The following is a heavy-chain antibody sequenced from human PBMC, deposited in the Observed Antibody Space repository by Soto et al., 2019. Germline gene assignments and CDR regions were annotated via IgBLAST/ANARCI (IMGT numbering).Heavy chain of an antibody. CDR3: AWRLGSYYYGMDV. CDR1: GYTFTSNG. D-gene: IGHD3-16*01. Sequence: QVQLVQSGDEVKKPGASVKVSCKASGYTFTSNGISWVRQAPGQGLEWMGWISTYTGNTNYAQKLQGRVTMTTDSSTNTAYMDLRSLTSDDTAVYFCAWRLGSYYYGMDVWGLGTTVTVSS. V-gene: IGHV1-18*01. CDR2: ISTYTGNT. J-gene: IGHJ6*02.